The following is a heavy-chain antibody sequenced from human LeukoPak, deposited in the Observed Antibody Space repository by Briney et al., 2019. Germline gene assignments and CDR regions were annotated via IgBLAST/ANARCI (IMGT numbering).Heavy chain of an antibody. V-gene: IGHV3-66*01. CDR3: ARLRRYDPIDY. Sequence: PGGSLTLSCAASGFTVSSNYMSWVRQAPGKGLEWVSIIYTGETTHYAESVKGRFTISRDNSSNTLYLQMNSLRPEDTAVYYCARLRRYDPIDYWGQGTLVTVSS. J-gene: IGHJ4*02. CDR2: IYTGETT. D-gene: IGHD3-9*01. CDR1: GFTVSSNY.